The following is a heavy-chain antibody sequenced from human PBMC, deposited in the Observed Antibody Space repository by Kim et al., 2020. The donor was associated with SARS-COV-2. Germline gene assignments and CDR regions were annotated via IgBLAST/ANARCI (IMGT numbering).Heavy chain of an antibody. J-gene: IGHJ3*01. CDR2: NT. CDR3: ARAGPKYAFDV. D-gene: IGHD1-7*01. V-gene: IGHV1-8*01. Sequence: NTGYAQEFQGRVTMTRNTSISTAYMELSSLRSEDTAVFFCARAGPKYAFDVWGQGTMVTVSS.